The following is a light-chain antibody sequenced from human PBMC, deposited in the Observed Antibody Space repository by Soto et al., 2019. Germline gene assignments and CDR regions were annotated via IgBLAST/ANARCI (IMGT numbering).Light chain of an antibody. J-gene: IGLJ1*01. CDR3: SSFTTSSTYA. Sequence: QSALTQPPSVSGSPGQSVAISCSGSSSDVGSNNRVSWYQQSPGTAPKLMIYDVTNRPSGVPDRFSGSKSGNTASLTISGLQAEDEADYYCSSFTTSSTYAFGTGTKVTVL. CDR1: SSDVGSNNR. CDR2: DVT. V-gene: IGLV2-18*02.